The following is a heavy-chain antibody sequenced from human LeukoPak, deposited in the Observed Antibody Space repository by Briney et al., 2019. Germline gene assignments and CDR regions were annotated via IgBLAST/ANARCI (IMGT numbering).Heavy chain of an antibody. CDR2: IWYDGSNK. J-gene: IGHJ4*02. V-gene: IGHV3-33*08. Sequence: GRSLRLSCAASGFTFSSYGMHWVRQAPGKGLEWVAVIWYDGSNKYYADSVKGRFTISRDNSKNTLYLQMNSLRAEDTAVYYCARDIYGSGSYSLDYWGQGTLVTVSS. D-gene: IGHD3-10*01. CDR1: GFTFSSYG. CDR3: ARDIYGSGSYSLDY.